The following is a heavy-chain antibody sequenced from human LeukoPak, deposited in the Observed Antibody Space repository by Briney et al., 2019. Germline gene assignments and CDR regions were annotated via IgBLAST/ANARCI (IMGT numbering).Heavy chain of an antibody. J-gene: IGHJ4*02. Sequence: PGGSLRLSCAASGFTFSSYGMHWVRQAPGKGLEWVAVISYDGSNKYYADSVKGRFTITRDNSKNTLYLQMNSLRAEDTAVYYCAKDETTDYGDEYYFDYWGQGTLVTVSS. CDR2: ISYDGSNK. CDR1: GFTFSSYG. D-gene: IGHD4-17*01. CDR3: AKDETTDYGDEYYFDY. V-gene: IGHV3-30*18.